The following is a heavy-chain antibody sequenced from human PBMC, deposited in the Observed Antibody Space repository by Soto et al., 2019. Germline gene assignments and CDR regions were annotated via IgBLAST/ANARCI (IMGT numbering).Heavy chain of an antibody. J-gene: IGHJ6*02. V-gene: IGHV1-69*08. CDR3: AREPVILVTYGMDV. D-gene: IGHD2-15*01. Sequence: QVQLVQSGAEVKKPGSSVKVSCKASGGTFSSYTISWVRQAPGQGLEWMGRIIPILGIADYAQDFQGRVTIPADKSTTHAAVELSSLRSGETAVYYCAREPVILVTYGMDVCGQGTTVSVSS. CDR1: GGTFSSYT. CDR2: IIPILGIA.